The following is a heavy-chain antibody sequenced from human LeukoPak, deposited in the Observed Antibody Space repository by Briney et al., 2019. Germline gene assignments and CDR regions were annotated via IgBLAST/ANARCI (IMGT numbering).Heavy chain of an antibody. CDR1: GASIDSHSW. J-gene: IGHJ4*02. CDR2: IYHSGGA. CDR3: AYNRNFALDN. V-gene: IGHV4/OR15-8*01. Sequence: SEALSLTCAVSGASIDSHSWWSWVRQPPGKGLEWIGEIYHSGGANYKPSLKSRVTMSVDTSKNHFSLKLTSVTAADTAVYYCAYNRNFALDNWGQGTLVTVSS. D-gene: IGHD1-14*01.